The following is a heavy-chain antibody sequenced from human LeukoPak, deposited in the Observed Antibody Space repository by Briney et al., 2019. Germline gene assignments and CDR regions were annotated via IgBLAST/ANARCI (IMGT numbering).Heavy chain of an antibody. CDR2: IIPILGIA. Sequence: SVKVSCKASGGTFSSYAISWVRQAPGQGLEWMGRIIPILGIANYAQKFQGRVTITADKSTSTAYMELSSLRSEDTAVYYCAGVEGSSGYYPDYWGQGTLVTVSS. D-gene: IGHD3-22*01. V-gene: IGHV1-69*04. J-gene: IGHJ4*02. CDR3: AGVEGSSGYYPDY. CDR1: GGTFSSYA.